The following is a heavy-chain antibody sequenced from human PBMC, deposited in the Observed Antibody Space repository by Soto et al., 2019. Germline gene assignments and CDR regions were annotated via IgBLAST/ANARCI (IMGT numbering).Heavy chain of an antibody. Sequence: GESLKISCKGSGYSFTSCWIGWVRQMPGKGLEWMGIIYPGDSDTRYSPSFQGQVTISADKSISTAYLQWSSLKASDTAMYYCARRASYYYYGMDVWGQGTTVTVSS. D-gene: IGHD1-26*01. CDR2: IYPGDSDT. J-gene: IGHJ6*02. CDR3: ARRASYYYYGMDV. V-gene: IGHV5-51*01. CDR1: GYSFTSCW.